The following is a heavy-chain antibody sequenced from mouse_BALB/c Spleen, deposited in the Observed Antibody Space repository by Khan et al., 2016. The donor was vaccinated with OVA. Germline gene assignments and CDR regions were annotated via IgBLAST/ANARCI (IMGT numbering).Heavy chain of an antibody. CDR1: GFSFTNFG. V-gene: IGHV2-2*02. CDR2: IWRGGST. J-gene: IGHJ3*01. Sequence: QVQLKQSGPGLVQPSQSLSITCTVSGFSFTNFGVHWVRQSPGKGLEWLGEIWRGGSTDYHEALKSRLSISTDNSKSQVFFKMNSLQANDTATYYCARREDLMTWFAYWDQGTLVTVSA. CDR3: ARREDLMTWFAY.